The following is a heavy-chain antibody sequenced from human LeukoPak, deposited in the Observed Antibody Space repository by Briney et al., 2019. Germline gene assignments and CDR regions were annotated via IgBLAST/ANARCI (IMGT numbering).Heavy chain of an antibody. J-gene: IGHJ4*02. Sequence: GESLKISCKGSGYNFTPYWIVWVRQMPGKGLEWMGITFPGDSYTIYSPSFQGQVTISADKSISTAYLQWSSLKASDTAMYYCARAKKWIQLRYFDYWGQGTLVTVSS. V-gene: IGHV5-51*01. CDR1: GYNFTPYW. CDR3: ARAKKWIQLRYFDY. D-gene: IGHD5-18*01. CDR2: TFPGDSYT.